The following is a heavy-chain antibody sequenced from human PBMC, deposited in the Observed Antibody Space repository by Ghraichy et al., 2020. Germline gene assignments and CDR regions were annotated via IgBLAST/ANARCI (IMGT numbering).Heavy chain of an antibody. CDR2: IYYNGGT. CDR3: TRARSAISGFYFDY. Sequence: SQTLSLTCTVSGDSISSGDYYWSWIRQPPGKGLEWIGYIYYNGGTYYNPSLKSRVTISMDTSENQFLLKVTSVTAADTAVYYCTRARSAISGFYFDYWGQGTLVTVSS. D-gene: IGHD3-10*01. CDR1: GDSISSGDYY. V-gene: IGHV4-30-4*01. J-gene: IGHJ4*02.